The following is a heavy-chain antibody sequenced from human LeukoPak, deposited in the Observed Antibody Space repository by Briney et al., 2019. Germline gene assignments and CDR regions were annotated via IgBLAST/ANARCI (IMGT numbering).Heavy chain of an antibody. Sequence: ASVKVSCKASGGTFSSYAISWVRQAPGQGLEWMGWISAYNGNTNYAQKLQGRVTMTTDTSTSTAYMELRSLRSDDTAVYYCARAVGITIFGVVINSLDIWGQGTMVTVSS. J-gene: IGHJ3*02. D-gene: IGHD3-3*01. V-gene: IGHV1-18*01. CDR1: GGTFSSYA. CDR3: ARAVGITIFGVVINSLDI. CDR2: ISAYNGNT.